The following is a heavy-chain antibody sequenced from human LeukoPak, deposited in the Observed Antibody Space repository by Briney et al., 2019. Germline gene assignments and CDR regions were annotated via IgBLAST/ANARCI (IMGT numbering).Heavy chain of an antibody. CDR3: ARHHVYGSGSYRNDY. J-gene: IGHJ4*02. CDR1: GYSISSGYY. Sequence: SETLSLTCTVSGYSISSGYYWGWIRQPPGKGLEWIGSIYHSGSTYYNPSLKSRVTISVDTSKNQFSLKLSSVTAADTAVYYCARHHVYGSGSYRNDYWGQGTLVTVSS. CDR2: IYHSGST. D-gene: IGHD3-10*01. V-gene: IGHV4-38-2*02.